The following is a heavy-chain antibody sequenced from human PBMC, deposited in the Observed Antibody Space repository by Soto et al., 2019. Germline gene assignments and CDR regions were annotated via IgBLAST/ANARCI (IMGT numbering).Heavy chain of an antibody. V-gene: IGHV1-3*05. CDR3: ASANWNGGYDDYYGMDV. Sequence: QVQLVQSGAEEKKPGASVKVSCKASGYTFTSYAMHWVRQAPGQRLEWMGWINAGNGNTKYSQKFQGRVTITRDTSASTAYKELSSLRSEDTAVYCCASANWNGGYDDYYGMDVWGQGTTVTVSS. D-gene: IGHD1-1*01. J-gene: IGHJ6*02. CDR1: GYTFTSYA. CDR2: INAGNGNT.